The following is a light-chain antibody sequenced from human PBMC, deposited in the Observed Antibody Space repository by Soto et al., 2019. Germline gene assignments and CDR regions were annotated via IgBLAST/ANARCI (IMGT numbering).Light chain of an antibody. CDR2: VEGSGSY. CDR3: ETWGGNTMRV. V-gene: IGLV4-60*03. J-gene: IGLJ3*02. CDR1: SGHSSYI. Sequence: QAVLTQSSSASASLGSSVKLTCILSSGHSSYIIAWHQQQSGKAPRYLMKVEGSGSYSKGSGVPDRFSGSSFGADRYLTISNLQSEDEADYYCETWGGNTMRVFGGGTKVTVL.